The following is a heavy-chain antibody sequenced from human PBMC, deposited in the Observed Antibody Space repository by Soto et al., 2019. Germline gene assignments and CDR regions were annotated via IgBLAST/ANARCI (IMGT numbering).Heavy chain of an antibody. J-gene: IGHJ3*02. CDR2: IYYSGST. CDR3: AGYPGAFDI. CDR1: GGSVSSGSYY. Sequence: PSETLSLTCTVSGGSVSSGSYYWSWIRQPPGKGLEWIGYIYYSGSTNYNPSLKSRVTISVDTSKNQFSLKLSSVTAADTAVYYCAGYPGAFDIWGQGTMVTVSS. D-gene: IGHD6-13*01. V-gene: IGHV4-61*01.